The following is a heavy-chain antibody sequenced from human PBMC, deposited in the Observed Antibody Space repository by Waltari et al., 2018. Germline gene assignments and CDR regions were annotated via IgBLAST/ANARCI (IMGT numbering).Heavy chain of an antibody. CDR2: IYYSGST. V-gene: IGHV4-59*01. D-gene: IGHD6-13*01. J-gene: IGHJ4*02. CDR3: ARGPLMQLVKEGIFDY. Sequence: QVQLQESGPGLVKPSETLSLTCTVSGGSISSYYWSWIRQPPGKGLEWIGYIYYSGSTNYNPSLKSRVTISVDTSKNQFSLKLSSVTTADTAVYYCARGPLMQLVKEGIFDYWGQGTLVTVSS. CDR1: GGSISSYY.